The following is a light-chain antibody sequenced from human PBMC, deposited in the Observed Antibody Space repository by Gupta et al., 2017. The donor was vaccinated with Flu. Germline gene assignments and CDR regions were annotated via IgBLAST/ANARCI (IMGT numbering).Light chain of an antibody. J-gene: IGKJ4*01. V-gene: IGKV6-21*01. CDR1: ESVGRS. CDR3: HQSRSLPLT. Sequence: PNFQSVTPKDAVTITCRASESVGRSLHWYQQKAGQSPKLLIKSASQSLSGVPSRFSGGGSGTDFTLTINSLESEDAATYYCHQSRSLPLTFGGGTKVEIK. CDR2: SAS.